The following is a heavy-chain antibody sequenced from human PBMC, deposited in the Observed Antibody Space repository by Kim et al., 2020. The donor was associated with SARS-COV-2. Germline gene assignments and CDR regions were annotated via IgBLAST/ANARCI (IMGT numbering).Heavy chain of an antibody. CDR2: ISFIGNT. CDR3: ARDGCSSTSCMDV. D-gene: IGHD2-2*01. CDR1: GASISSYY. Sequence: SETLSLTCNVSGASISSYYWSWIRQPPGKGLEWIGYISFIGNTNYNPSLKSRVTISVDTPKNQFSLKVSSVTAADTAVYYCARDGCSSTSCMDVWGQGTT. J-gene: IGHJ6*02. V-gene: IGHV4-59*13.